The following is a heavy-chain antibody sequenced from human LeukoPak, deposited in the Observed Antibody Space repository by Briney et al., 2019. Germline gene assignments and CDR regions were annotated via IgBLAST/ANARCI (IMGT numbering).Heavy chain of an antibody. D-gene: IGHD6-25*01. V-gene: IGHV3-23*01. CDR3: AKDELGSPSGY. CDR2: ISGSGGST. J-gene: IGHJ4*02. Sequence: GGSLRLSCAASGFTFSSYAMSWVRQAPGKGLEWVSAISGSGGSTYYADSVKGQFTISRDDSKNTLYLQMNSLRAEDTAVYYCAKDELGSPSGYWGQGTLVTVSS. CDR1: GFTFSSYA.